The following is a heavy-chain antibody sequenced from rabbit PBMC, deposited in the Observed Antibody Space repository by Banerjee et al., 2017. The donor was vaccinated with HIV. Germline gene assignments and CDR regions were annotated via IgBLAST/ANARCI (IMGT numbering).Heavy chain of an antibody. CDR1: GFDFSNYY. Sequence: QEQLVESGGGLVQPEGSLTLSCKASGFDFSNYYMTWVRQAPGKGLEWIGYIDPVLGSTYYASWVNGRFTISSHNAQNTLYLQLNSLTAADSATYFCARDVSYVSGRGANDLWGQGTLVTVS. CDR2: IDPVLGST. V-gene: IGHV1S47*01. J-gene: IGHJ4*01. CDR3: ARDVSYVSGRGANDL. D-gene: IGHD4-1*01.